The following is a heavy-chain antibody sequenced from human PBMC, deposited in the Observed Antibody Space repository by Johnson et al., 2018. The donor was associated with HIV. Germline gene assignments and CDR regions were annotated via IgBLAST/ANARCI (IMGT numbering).Heavy chain of an antibody. CDR3: AKDIRAVAERSGAFDI. D-gene: IGHD6-19*01. J-gene: IGHJ3*02. CDR2: ISWNSGSI. Sequence: VQLVESGGGLVQPGGSLRLSCAASGFTFSNYAMSWVRQAPGKGLEWVSGISWNSGSIGYADSVKGRFTISRDNAKNSLYLQMNSLRAEDTALYYCAKDIRAVAERSGAFDIWGQGTMVTVSS. V-gene: IGHV3-9*01. CDR1: GFTFSNYA.